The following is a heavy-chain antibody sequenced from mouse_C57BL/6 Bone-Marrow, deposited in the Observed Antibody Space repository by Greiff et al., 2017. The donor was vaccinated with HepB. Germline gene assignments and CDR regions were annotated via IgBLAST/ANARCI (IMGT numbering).Heavy chain of an antibody. CDR3: ARHGIPMDY. CDR2: ISSGGSYT. V-gene: IGHV5-6*01. CDR1: GFNFSSYG. Sequence: EVQLMESGGDLVKPGGSLKLSCAASGFNFSSYGMSWVRQTPDKRLEWVATISSGGSYTYYPDSVKGRFTISRDNAKNTLYLQMSSLKSEDTAMYYCARHGIPMDYWGQGTSVTVSS. J-gene: IGHJ4*01.